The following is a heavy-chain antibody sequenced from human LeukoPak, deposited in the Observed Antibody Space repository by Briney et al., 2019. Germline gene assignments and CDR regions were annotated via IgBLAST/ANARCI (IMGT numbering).Heavy chain of an antibody. J-gene: IGHJ4*02. D-gene: IGHD2/OR15-2a*01. CDR2: IYYSGST. V-gene: IGHV4-59*01. CDR3: ARDLAGNIDY. CDR1: GGSISSYY. Sequence: SETLSLTCTVSGGSISSYYWSWIRQPPGKGLEWIGYIYYSGSTYYNPSLRSRVTISVDTSKNQFSLKLSSVTAADTAVYYCARDLAGNIDYWGQGTLVTVSS.